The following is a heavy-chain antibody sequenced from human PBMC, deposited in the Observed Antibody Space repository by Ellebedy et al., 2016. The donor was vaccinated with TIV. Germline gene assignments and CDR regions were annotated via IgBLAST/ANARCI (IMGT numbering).Heavy chain of an antibody. CDR1: GFTFDDYA. CDR3: AKGRPYDYYYYYMDV. Sequence: GGSLRLXCAASGFTFDDYAMHWVRQAPGKGLEWVSGISWNSGSIGYADSVKGRFTISRDNAKNSLYLQMNSLRAEDTALYYCAKGRPYDYYYYYMDVWGKGTTVTVSS. V-gene: IGHV3-9*01. CDR2: ISWNSGSI. J-gene: IGHJ6*03. D-gene: IGHD4-17*01.